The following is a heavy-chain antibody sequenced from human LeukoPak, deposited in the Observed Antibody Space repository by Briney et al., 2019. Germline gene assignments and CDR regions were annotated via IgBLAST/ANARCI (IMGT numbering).Heavy chain of an antibody. CDR2: ISYDGSNK. J-gene: IGHJ4*02. V-gene: IGHV3-30-3*01. CDR3: AREWWSGSYDFDY. CDR1: GFTFSSYA. Sequence: PGGSLRLSCAASGFTFSSYAMSWVRQAPGKGLEWVAVISYDGSNKYYADSVKGRFTISRDNSKNTLYLQMNSLRAEDTAVYYCAREWWSGSYDFDYWGQGTLVTVSS. D-gene: IGHD1-26*01.